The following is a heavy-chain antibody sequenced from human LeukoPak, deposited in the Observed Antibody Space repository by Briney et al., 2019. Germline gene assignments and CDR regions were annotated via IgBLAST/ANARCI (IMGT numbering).Heavy chain of an antibody. J-gene: IGHJ4*02. CDR1: GFSFSTYW. D-gene: IGHD3-3*01. V-gene: IGHV3-7*04. CDR3: GRDVGAFDY. Sequence: QPGGSLRLSCAASGFSFSTYWMTWVRQAPGKGLEWVANVKQDGSEKYYVDSVKGRFTISRDNAKNSLYLQMNSLRAEDTAVYYCGRDVGAFDYWGQGTLVTVSS. CDR2: VKQDGSEK.